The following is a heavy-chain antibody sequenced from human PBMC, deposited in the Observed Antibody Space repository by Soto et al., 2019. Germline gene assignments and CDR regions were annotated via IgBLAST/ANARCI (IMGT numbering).Heavy chain of an antibody. CDR2: ISGSGGST. CDR1: GFTFSSYA. CDR3: ANHLWFGELSN. J-gene: IGHJ4*02. Sequence: EVQLLESGGGLVQPGGSLRLSCAASGFTFSSYAMSWVRQAPGKGLEWVSAISGSGGSTYYADPVKGRFTISRDNSKNPLDLQMNSLRAEDTAVYYCANHLWFGELSNWGQGTLVTVSS. D-gene: IGHD3-10*01. V-gene: IGHV3-23*01.